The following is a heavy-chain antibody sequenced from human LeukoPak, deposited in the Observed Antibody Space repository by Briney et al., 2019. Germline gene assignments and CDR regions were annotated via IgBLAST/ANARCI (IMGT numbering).Heavy chain of an antibody. D-gene: IGHD2-2*03. CDR1: GYSFATYW. CDR3: ARPPSRGYSSSFEY. Sequence: GESLKISCEGSGYSFATYWIAWVRQMRGKGLEWMGIIYPDESNIRYSPSFQGQVTISADKSISTAYLQWSSLKASDTATYYCARPPSRGYSSSFEYWGQGTLVTVSS. J-gene: IGHJ4*02. CDR2: IYPDESNI. V-gene: IGHV5-51*01.